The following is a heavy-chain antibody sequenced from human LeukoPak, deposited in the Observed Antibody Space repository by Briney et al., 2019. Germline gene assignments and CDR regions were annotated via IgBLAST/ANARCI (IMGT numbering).Heavy chain of an antibody. D-gene: IGHD3-22*01. CDR3: ARGGDYYDSSGYLHYYYGMDV. Sequence: ASVKVPCKASGYTFAGYYMHWVRQAPGQGLEWMGWINPNSGGTNYAQKFQGWVTMTRDTSISTAYMELSRLRSDDTAVYYCARGGDYYDSSGYLHYYYGMDVWGQGTTVTVSS. J-gene: IGHJ6*02. CDR2: INPNSGGT. V-gene: IGHV1-2*04. CDR1: GYTFAGYY.